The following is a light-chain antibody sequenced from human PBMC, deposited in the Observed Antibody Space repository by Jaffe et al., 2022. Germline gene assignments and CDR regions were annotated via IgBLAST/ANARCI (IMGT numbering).Light chain of an antibody. J-gene: IGLJ2*01. CDR2: QDY. CDR1: KLGYKY. Sequence: SYGLTQPPSVSVSPGQTASITCSGDKLGYKYTCWYQQKPGQSPVLVIYQDYKRPSGIPERFSGSNSGNTATLTISGTQALDEGDFYCQAWDNNTVVFGGGTKLTVL. V-gene: IGLV3-1*01. CDR3: QAWDNNTVV.